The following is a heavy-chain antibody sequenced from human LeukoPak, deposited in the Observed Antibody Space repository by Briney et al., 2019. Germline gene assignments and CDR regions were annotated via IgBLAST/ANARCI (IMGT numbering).Heavy chain of an antibody. D-gene: IGHD2-15*01. Sequence: GASVKVSCKASGGTFSSHAISWVRQAPGQGLEWMGRIIPILGIANYAQKFQGRVTITADKSTSTAYMELSSLRSEDTAVYYCASPGLNTDIVAGAFDICGKAIMVTVSS. V-gene: IGHV1-69*04. CDR1: GGTFSSHA. J-gene: IGHJ3*02. CDR2: IIPILGIA. CDR3: ASPGLNTDIVAGAFDI.